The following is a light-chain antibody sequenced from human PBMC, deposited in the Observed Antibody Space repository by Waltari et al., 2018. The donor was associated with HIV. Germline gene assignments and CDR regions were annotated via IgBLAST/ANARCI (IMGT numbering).Light chain of an antibody. CDR1: QSVSSN. CDR3: QQYNNWPPWT. Sequence: ERVMTPSPATLSVSPGDTATLSCRASQSVSSNLAWYQHKPGQGPRLLIYGASTRATGIPGRFSGSGSGTDFTLIISSLQSEDSGVYYCQQYNNWPPWTFGQGTKVEIK. J-gene: IGKJ1*01. CDR2: GAS. V-gene: IGKV3-15*01.